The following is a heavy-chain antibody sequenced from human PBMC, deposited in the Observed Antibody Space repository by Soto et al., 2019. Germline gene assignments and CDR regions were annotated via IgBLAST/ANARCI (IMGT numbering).Heavy chain of an antibody. J-gene: IGHJ5*02. CDR3: ARQSRYGLSSFDWFDP. Sequence: SVKVYCKPCVGTFSSYAISWVRQAPGQGLEWKGGIIPIFGTANYAQKFQGRVTITADESTSTAYMELSSLRSEDTAVYYCARQSRYGLSSFDWFDPWG. V-gene: IGHV1-69*13. CDR1: VGTFSSYA. CDR2: IIPIFGTA. D-gene: IGHD3-10*01.